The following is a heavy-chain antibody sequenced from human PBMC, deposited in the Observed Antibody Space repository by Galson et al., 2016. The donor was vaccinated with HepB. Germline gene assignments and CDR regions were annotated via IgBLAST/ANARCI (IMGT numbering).Heavy chain of an antibody. CDR1: GDSISNNYW. D-gene: IGHD1-26*01. J-gene: IGHJ4*02. Sequence: SETLSLTCAVSGDSISNNYWWSWVRQSPGQGLEWIGEIYQTGSANYNPSFTSRATLSIDKTKNQISLSLGSVTAADTAVYYCSRGTLGTTATMAFDYWGQGNLVTVSP. CDR2: IYQTGSA. CDR3: SRGTLGTTATMAFDY. V-gene: IGHV4-4*02.